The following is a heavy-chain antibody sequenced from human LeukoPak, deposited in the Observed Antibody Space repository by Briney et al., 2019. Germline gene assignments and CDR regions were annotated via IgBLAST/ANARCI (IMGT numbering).Heavy chain of an antibody. Sequence: SETLSLTCAVSGGSLSGYYWSWIRQPPGKGLEWIGSFFLKGSTYYNPSLKSRVTISVDTSKNQFSLTLSSVTAADTAVYYCARVARCTSCFDVDYWGQGTLVTVSS. CDR1: GGSLSGYY. J-gene: IGHJ4*02. D-gene: IGHD2-2*01. V-gene: IGHV4-38-2*01. CDR2: FFLKGST. CDR3: ARVARCTSCFDVDY.